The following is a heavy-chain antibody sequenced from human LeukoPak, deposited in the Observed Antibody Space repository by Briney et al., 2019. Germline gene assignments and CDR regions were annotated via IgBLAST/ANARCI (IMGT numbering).Heavy chain of an antibody. V-gene: IGHV3-48*03. J-gene: IGHJ4*02. Sequence: GGSLRLSCAASEFTFSSYEMNWVRQAPGKGLEWVSYISSSSSTIYYADSVKGRFTISRDNSKNTLYVQMNSLRPEDTAVYYCTIYYYGPGRRYFDDWGQGTLVTVSS. CDR3: TIYYYGPGRRYFDD. CDR1: EFTFSSYE. D-gene: IGHD3-10*01. CDR2: ISSSSSTI.